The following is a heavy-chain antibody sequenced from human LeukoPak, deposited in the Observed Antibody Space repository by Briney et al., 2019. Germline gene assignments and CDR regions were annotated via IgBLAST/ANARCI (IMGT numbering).Heavy chain of an antibody. CDR2: IIPIFCTE. D-gene: IGHD4-17*01. V-gene: IGHV1-69*05. J-gene: IGHJ4*02. Sequence: ASVKVSCKASGGTFSSYAISWVRQAPGQGLEWMGRIIPIFCTENYSKTFQGRVTITTDESTSTAYMELSSLRSEDTAVYYCARGTNYGDYGFDYWGQGTLVTVSS. CDR3: ARGTNYGDYGFDY. CDR1: GGTFSSYA.